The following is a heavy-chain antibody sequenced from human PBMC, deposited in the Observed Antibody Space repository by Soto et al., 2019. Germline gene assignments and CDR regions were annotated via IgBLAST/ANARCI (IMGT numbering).Heavy chain of an antibody. CDR2: ISSSGSTI. Sequence: EVQLVESGGGLVQPGGSLRLSCAASGFTFSSYEMNWVRQAPGKGLEWVSYISSSGSTIYYADSVKGRFTTSRDNAKNSRYLQMNSLRAEYTAVYYCAREGGGSYFDYWGQGTLVTVSS. J-gene: IGHJ4*02. CDR1: GFTFSSYE. CDR3: AREGGGSYFDY. D-gene: IGHD1-26*01. V-gene: IGHV3-48*03.